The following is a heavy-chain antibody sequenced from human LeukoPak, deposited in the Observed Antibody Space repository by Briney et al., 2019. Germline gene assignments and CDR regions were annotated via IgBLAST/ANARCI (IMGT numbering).Heavy chain of an antibody. Sequence: GGSLRLSCAASGFTFSSYSMNCVREARGKGLEWTSSTSSSSSYIYYADSVKGRFTISRDNAKNSLYLQMNSLRAEDTAVYYCAREGYCSGGSCQQYYYYYYGMDVWGQGTTVTVSS. V-gene: IGHV3-21*01. D-gene: IGHD2-15*01. CDR1: GFTFSSYS. J-gene: IGHJ6*02. CDR2: TSSSSSYI. CDR3: AREGYCSGGSCQQYYYYYYGMDV.